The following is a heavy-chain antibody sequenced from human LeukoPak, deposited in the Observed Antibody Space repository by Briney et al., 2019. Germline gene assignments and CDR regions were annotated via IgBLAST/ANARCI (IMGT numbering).Heavy chain of an antibody. V-gene: IGHV1-8*01. CDR1: GYTFTSYD. CDR2: MNPNSGNT. Sequence: ASVKVSCKASGYTFTSYDINWVRQATGQGPEWMGWMNPNSGNTGYAQKFQGRVTMTRNTSISTAYMELSSLRSEDTAVYYCVYRDLEWLNYYYYGMDVWGQGTTVTVSS. CDR3: VYRDLEWLNYYYYGMDV. D-gene: IGHD3-3*01. J-gene: IGHJ6*02.